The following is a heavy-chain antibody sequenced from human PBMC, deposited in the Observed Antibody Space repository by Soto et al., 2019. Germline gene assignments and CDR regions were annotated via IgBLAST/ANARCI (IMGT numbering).Heavy chain of an antibody. Sequence: SETLSLTCTVSGGSIGSYYWSWIRQPPGKGLEWIGYIYYSGSTNYNPSLKSRVTISVDTSKNQFSLKLSSVTAADTAVYYCARVGTYYDFWSGHNWFDPWGQGTPVTVSS. CDR3: ARVGTYYDFWSGHNWFDP. D-gene: IGHD3-3*01. J-gene: IGHJ5*02. CDR1: GGSIGSYY. CDR2: IYYSGST. V-gene: IGHV4-59*01.